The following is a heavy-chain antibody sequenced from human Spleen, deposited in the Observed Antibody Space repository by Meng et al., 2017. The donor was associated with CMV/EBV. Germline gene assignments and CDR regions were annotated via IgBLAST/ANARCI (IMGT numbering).Heavy chain of an antibody. V-gene: IGHV3-21*01. CDR1: GFTFSSYN. CDR3: ASSGYSYGYHTLKY. J-gene: IGHJ4*02. CDR2: ISRSNSYI. D-gene: IGHD5-18*01. Sequence: GESLKISWAVSGFTFSSYNIHWVRQAPGKGLEWVSSISRSNSYIYYADSVKGRFTISRDNAKNSLYLQMNSLRAEDTAVYYCASSGYSYGYHTLKYWGQGTLVTVSS.